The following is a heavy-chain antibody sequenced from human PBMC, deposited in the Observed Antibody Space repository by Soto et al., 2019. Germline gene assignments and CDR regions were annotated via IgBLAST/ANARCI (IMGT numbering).Heavy chain of an antibody. Sequence: QVQLQESGPGLVKPSQTLSLTCTVSGGSISSGGYYWSWIRQHPGKGLEWIGYIYYSGSTYYNPSLKSRVTISVDTSKNQFSLKLSSVTAADTAVYYCAREGTMVRGVIHYYYGMDVWGQGTTVIVSS. CDR1: GGSISSGGYY. CDR2: IYYSGST. D-gene: IGHD3-10*01. J-gene: IGHJ6*02. CDR3: AREGTMVRGVIHYYYGMDV. V-gene: IGHV4-31*03.